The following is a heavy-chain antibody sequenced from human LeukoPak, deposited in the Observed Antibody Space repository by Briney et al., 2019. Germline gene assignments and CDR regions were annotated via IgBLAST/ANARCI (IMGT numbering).Heavy chain of an antibody. CDR2: IYYSGST. J-gene: IGHJ4*02. D-gene: IGHD6-19*01. V-gene: IGHV4-39*01. CDR1: GGSISSSSYY. CDR3: ARARPLGLVTFDY. Sequence: SETLSLTCTVSGGSISSSSYYWGWIRQPPGKGLEWIGSIYYSGSTYYNPSLKSRVTISVDTAKNQFSLKLSSVTAAGTAVYYCARARPLGLVTFDYWGQGTLVTVSS.